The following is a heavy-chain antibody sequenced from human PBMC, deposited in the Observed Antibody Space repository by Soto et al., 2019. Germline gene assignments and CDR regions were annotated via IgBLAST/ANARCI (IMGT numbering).Heavy chain of an antibody. V-gene: IGHV1-69*01. Sequence: QVQLVQSGAEVKKPGSSVKVSCKASGGTFSSYAISWVRQAPGQGLEWMGGIIPIFGTANYAQKFQGRVTITADESTSTAYMELSSLRSEDTAVYYCATRTVNTYRHYYYGMDVWGQGTTVTVSS. J-gene: IGHJ6*02. D-gene: IGHD4-17*01. CDR3: ATRTVNTYRHYYYGMDV. CDR1: GGTFSSYA. CDR2: IIPIFGTA.